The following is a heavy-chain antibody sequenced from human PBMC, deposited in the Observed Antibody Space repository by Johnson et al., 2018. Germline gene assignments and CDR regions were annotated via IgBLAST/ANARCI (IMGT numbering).Heavy chain of an antibody. D-gene: IGHD6-19*01. J-gene: IGHJ6*02. CDR3: VKDVGFGSGWFHYYDYGREV. Sequence: EVQLVESGGGLVRPGRSLRLSCAGSGFIFDDYAMHWVRQPPGKGLEWVSGISWNSGDIGYADSVKGRFTISRDNAKNSLYLQMNSLRPGDTALYYCVKDVGFGSGWFHYYDYGREVWGLGTTVTVSS. V-gene: IGHV3-9*01. CDR2: ISWNSGDI. CDR1: GFIFDDYA.